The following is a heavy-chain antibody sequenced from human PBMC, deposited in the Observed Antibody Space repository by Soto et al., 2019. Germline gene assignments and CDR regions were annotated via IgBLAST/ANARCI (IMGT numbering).Heavy chain of an antibody. CDR3: TTPPGGWYG. Sequence: GGSLRLSCAASGFTFINTWMNWVRQAPGKGLEWVGRIRSKNDGGKTDYAAPVKGRFTNSSDDSKNPLYLKMNSLKSEETAVYYCTTPPGGWYGWGQGTLVTVSS. CDR2: IRSKNDGGKT. CDR1: GFTFINTW. J-gene: IGHJ4*02. V-gene: IGHV3-15*07. D-gene: IGHD6-19*01.